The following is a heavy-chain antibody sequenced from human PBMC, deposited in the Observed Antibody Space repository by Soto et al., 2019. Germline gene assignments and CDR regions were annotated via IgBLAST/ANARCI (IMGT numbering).Heavy chain of an antibody. Sequence: GSLRLPCAASGLRFSSYTMTWVCQAQGRGLEWVSSIGTSSSYIYYADSVKGRFTISRDNAKNSLFLQMNSLRADDTAVYYCARYSGSDYLYYYYGIDIWGQATTVTVSS. J-gene: IGHJ6*02. CDR3: ARYSGSDYLYYYYGIDI. V-gene: IGHV3-21*01. CDR1: GLRFSSYT. CDR2: IGTSSSYI. D-gene: IGHD4-17*01.